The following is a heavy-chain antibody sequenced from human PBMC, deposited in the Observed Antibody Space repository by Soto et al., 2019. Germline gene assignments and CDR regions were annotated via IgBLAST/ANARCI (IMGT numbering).Heavy chain of an antibody. CDR2: IIPLFGTT. D-gene: IGHD3-10*01. V-gene: IGHV1-69*01. Sequence: QVQVVQSGVEVRRPGSSVKVSCKASGDTFKNCVISWVRQAPAQGLEGMGGIIPLFGTTDFAQRFQGRLTITTDESTPTAYMELSRLRSEDTATYYCAAELGFGKLSVVWGQGTTVIVSS. CDR3: AAELGFGKLSVV. CDR1: GDTFKNCV. J-gene: IGHJ6*02.